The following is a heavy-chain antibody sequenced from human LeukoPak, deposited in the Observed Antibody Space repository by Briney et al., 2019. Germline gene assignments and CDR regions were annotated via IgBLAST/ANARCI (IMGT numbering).Heavy chain of an antibody. D-gene: IGHD6-19*01. CDR2: INPNSGGT. V-gene: IGHV1-2*02. J-gene: IGHJ4*02. CDR3: ARTDSSDWSYYFDY. Sequence: ASVKVSCKASGYTFTGYYMHWVRQAPGQGLEWMGWINPNSGGTTYAQKFQGRVTMTRDTSISTAYMELSRLRSDDTAVYYCARTDSSDWSYYFDYWGQGTLVTVSS. CDR1: GYTFTGYY.